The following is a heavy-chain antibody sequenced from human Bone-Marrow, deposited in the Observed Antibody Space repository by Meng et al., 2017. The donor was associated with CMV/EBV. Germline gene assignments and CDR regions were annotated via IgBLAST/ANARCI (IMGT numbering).Heavy chain of an antibody. J-gene: IGHJ4*02. Sequence: GESLKISCEGSGYSFTDYWIGWVRQMPGKGLEWMGIIYPDDSDTRYTPSFQGQVTISADKSISTAYLQWSSLKASDTAIYYCARRKGDGTERGLHYWGQGTLVTVSS. D-gene: IGHD3-10*01. V-gene: IGHV5-51*01. CDR2: IYPDDSDT. CDR3: ARRKGDGTERGLHY. CDR1: GYSFTDYW.